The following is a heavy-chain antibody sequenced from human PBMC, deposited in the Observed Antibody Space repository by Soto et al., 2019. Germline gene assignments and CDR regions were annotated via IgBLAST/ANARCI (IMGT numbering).Heavy chain of an antibody. D-gene: IGHD2-2*01. CDR2: ISGSGGST. Sequence: GGSLRLSCAASGFTFSSYAMSWVRQAPGKGLEWVSAISGSGGSTYYADSVKGRFTISRDNSKNTLYLQMNSLRAEDTAVYYCATKVGLKVVPAAIMNWFDPWGQGTLVTVSS. V-gene: IGHV3-23*01. CDR1: GFTFSSYA. J-gene: IGHJ5*02. CDR3: ATKVGLKVVPAAIMNWFDP.